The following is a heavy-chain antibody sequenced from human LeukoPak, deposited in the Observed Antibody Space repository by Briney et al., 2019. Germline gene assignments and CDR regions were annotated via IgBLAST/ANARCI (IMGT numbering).Heavy chain of an antibody. J-gene: IGHJ4*02. V-gene: IGHV3-30-3*01. CDR2: ISYDGSNK. Sequence: GGSLRLSCAASGFTFSSYAMHWVRQAPGKGLEWVAVISYDGSNKYYADSVKGRFTISRDNSKNTLYLQMNSLRAEDTAVYYCARPPGDPPSFFDYGGQGPLVPVSS. D-gene: IGHD3-16*01. CDR3: ARPPGDPPSFFDY. CDR1: GFTFSSYA.